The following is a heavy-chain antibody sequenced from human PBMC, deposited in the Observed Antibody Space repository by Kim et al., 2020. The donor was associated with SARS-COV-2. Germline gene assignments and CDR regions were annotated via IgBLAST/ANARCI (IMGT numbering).Heavy chain of an antibody. CDR1: GGSISSGGYY. J-gene: IGHJ5*02. CDR3: ARSSYYDILTGYLDNWFDP. Sequence: SETLSLTCTVSGGSISSGGYYWSWIRQHPGKGLEWIGYIYYSGSTYYNPSLKSRVTISVDTSKNQFSLKLSSVTAADTAVYYCARSSYYDILTGYLDNWFDPWGQGTLVTVSS. CDR2: IYYSGST. D-gene: IGHD3-9*01. V-gene: IGHV4-31*03.